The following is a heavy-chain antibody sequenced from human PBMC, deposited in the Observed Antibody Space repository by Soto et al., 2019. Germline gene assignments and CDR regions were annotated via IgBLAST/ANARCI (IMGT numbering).Heavy chain of an antibody. Sequence: QVQLQESGPGLVQPSGTLSLTCAVSGDSINNSHWWSWVRQTPGKGLEWVGETYHRGTTNYNPTLKTRVTISIDKCKNQFSLKMNSVTAADTAVYYCAREVNSSPARGPNWFDPWGQGTLVTVSS. V-gene: IGHV4-4*02. D-gene: IGHD6-13*01. CDR3: AREVNSSPARGPNWFDP. CDR2: TYHRGTT. J-gene: IGHJ5*02. CDR1: GDSINNSHW.